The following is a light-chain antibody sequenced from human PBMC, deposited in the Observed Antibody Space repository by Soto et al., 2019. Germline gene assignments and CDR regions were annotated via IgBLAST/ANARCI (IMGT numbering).Light chain of an antibody. V-gene: IGKV3-20*01. CDR2: GAS. J-gene: IGKJ4*01. CDR3: QQYGSSPLT. CDR1: QSVSSSY. Sequence: VLARCRGTLSLSPGERATLSCRASQSVSSSYLAWYQQKPGQAPRLLIYGASSRATGILDRFSGSGSGTDFTLTISRLEPEDFAVYYCQQYGSSPLTFGGGTKVDIK.